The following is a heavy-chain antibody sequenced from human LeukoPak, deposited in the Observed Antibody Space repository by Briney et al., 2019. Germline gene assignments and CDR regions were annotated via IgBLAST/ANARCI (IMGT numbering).Heavy chain of an antibody. J-gene: IGHJ6*02. Sequence: GGSLRLSCAASGFTFSSYDMQWVRQVIGKGLEWVSAIGIAGDTHYSGSVKGRFTNSRENAKDSLYLQMNSLRAGDTAVYYCARDPSGRGMDVWGRGTTVTVSS. CDR2: IGIAGDT. D-gene: IGHD6-19*01. V-gene: IGHV3-13*01. CDR1: GFTFSSYD. CDR3: ARDPSGRGMDV.